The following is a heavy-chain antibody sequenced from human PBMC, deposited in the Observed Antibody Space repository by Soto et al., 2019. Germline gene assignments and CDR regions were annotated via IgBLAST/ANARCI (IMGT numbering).Heavy chain of an antibody. Sequence: ASVKVSCQASGYTFTGYYMHWVRQAPGQGLEWMGWINPNSGGTNYAQKFQGWVTMTRDTSISTAYMELSRLRSDDTAVYYCARGVSRAAGTYYYYMDVWGKGITVTVSS. CDR1: GYTFTGYY. CDR2: INPNSGGT. D-gene: IGHD6-13*01. V-gene: IGHV1-2*04. J-gene: IGHJ6*03. CDR3: ARGVSRAAGTYYYYMDV.